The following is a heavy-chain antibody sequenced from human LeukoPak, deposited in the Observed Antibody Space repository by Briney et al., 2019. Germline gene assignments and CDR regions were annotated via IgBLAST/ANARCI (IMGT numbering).Heavy chain of an antibody. V-gene: IGHV4-61*02. J-gene: IGHJ5*02. Sequence: SQTLSLTCTVSGGSISSGSYYWSWIRQPAGKGLEWIGRIYTSGSTNYNPSLNSRVTIPVDTSKNQFSLKLSSVTAADTAVYYCARVVTGEANWFDPWGQGTLVTVSS. CDR2: IYTSGST. CDR3: ARVVTGEANWFDP. CDR1: GGSISSGSYY. D-gene: IGHD5-18*01.